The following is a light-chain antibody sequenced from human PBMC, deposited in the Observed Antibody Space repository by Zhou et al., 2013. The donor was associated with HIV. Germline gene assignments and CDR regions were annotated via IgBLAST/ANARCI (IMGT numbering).Light chain of an antibody. V-gene: IGKV1-13*02. CDR2: DVS. CDR1: QGISSA. CDR3: QQFNSYFPS. J-gene: IGKJ5*01. Sequence: AIQLTQSPSSLSAFVGDRVTMTCRASQGISSALAWYHQGPGKAPRLLMYDVSTLESGVPSRFTGGGFGTFFTLTITSLQPEDFGTYYCQQFNSYFPSFGQGTRLDIK.